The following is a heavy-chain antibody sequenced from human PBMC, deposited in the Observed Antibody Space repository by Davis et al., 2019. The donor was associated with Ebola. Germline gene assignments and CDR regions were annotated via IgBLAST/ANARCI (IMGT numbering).Heavy chain of an antibody. CDR3: ATLRRAITGFDDGYDI. CDR1: GYDFTSSW. CDR2: IFPRDSDT. V-gene: IGHV5-51*01. J-gene: IGHJ3*02. Sequence: GESLKISCKGSGYDFTSSWIAWVRLMPGKGLEWMGIIFPRDSDTRYSPSFQGQVRISVDKSINTAYLQLGRLKASDTAIYYCATLRRAITGFDDGYDIWGQGTMVTVSS. D-gene: IGHD5-24*01.